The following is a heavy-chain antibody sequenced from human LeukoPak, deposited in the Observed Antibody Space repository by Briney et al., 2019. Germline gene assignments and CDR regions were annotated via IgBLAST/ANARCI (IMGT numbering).Heavy chain of an antibody. Sequence: GASVKVSCKASGYTFTGYYMHWVRQAPGQGLEWMGWINPNSGGTNYAQKLQGRVTMTRDTSISTAYMELSRLRSDDTAVYYCAAVKWRNPLFDYWGQGTLVTVSS. J-gene: IGHJ4*02. D-gene: IGHD5-12*01. CDR1: GYTFTGYY. CDR3: AAVKWRNPLFDY. CDR2: INPNSGGT. V-gene: IGHV1-2*02.